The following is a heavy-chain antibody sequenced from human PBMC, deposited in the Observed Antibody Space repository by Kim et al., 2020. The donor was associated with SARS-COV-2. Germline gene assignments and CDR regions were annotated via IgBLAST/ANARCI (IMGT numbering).Heavy chain of an antibody. J-gene: IGHJ4*02. CDR3: ARETCGGDCSFDY. V-gene: IGHV4-31*03. CDR1: GGSISSGGYY. D-gene: IGHD2-21*02. CDR2: IYYSGST. Sequence: SETLSLTCTVSGGSISSGGYYWSWIRQHPGKGLEWIGYIYYSGSTYYNPSLKSRVTISVDTSKNQFSLKLSSVTAADTAVYYCARETCGGDCSFDYWGQGTLVTVSS.